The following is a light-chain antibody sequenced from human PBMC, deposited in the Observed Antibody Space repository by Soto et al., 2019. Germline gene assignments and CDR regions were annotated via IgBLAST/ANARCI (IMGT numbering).Light chain of an antibody. J-gene: IGKJ5*01. V-gene: IGKV3-15*01. CDR3: QQYNTWRSIT. Sequence: IVMTQSPATLSVSPGERATLSCRASQSISSNLGWYQQRPGQAPRLLIYGASTRATGIPARFSGSGSGTEFTLTISSLQSEDFAVYYCQQYNTWRSITFGQGTRLEIK. CDR1: QSISSN. CDR2: GAS.